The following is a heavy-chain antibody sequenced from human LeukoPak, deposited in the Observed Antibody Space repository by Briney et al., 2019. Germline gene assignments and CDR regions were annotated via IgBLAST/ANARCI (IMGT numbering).Heavy chain of an antibody. CDR3: ARGAGGSYYY. CDR2: IYYSGST. D-gene: IGHD3-16*01. J-gene: IGHJ4*02. Sequence: PSETLSLTCTVPGGSISSYYWSWIRQPPGKGLEWIGYIYYSGSTNYNPSLKSRVTISVDTSKNQFSLKLTSVTAADTAVYYCARGAGGSYYYWGQGTLVTVSS. CDR1: GGSISSYY. V-gene: IGHV4-59*01.